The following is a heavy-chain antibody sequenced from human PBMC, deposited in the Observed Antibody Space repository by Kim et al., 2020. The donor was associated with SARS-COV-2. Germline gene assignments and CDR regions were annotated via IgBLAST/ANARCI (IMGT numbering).Heavy chain of an antibody. CDR2: INPNSGGT. D-gene: IGHD3-10*01. J-gene: IGHJ6*03. CDR1: GYTFTGYY. CDR3: ARVGSMVQGISYYYMGV. Sequence: ASVKVSCKASGYTFTGYYMHWVRQAPGQGLEWMGRINPNSGGTNYAQKFQGRVTMTRDTSISTVYVELSRLTSDDTAVYYCARVGSMVQGISYYYMGVWGKGTTVTVSS. V-gene: IGHV1-2*06.